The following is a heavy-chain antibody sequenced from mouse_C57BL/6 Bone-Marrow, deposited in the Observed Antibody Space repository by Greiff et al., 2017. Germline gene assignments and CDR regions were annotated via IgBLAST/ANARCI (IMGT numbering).Heavy chain of an antibody. D-gene: IGHD2-14*01. CDR2: IYPSDSET. J-gene: IGHJ2*01. CDR1: GYTFTSYW. CDR3: ARSTTGSLRDYFDY. V-gene: IGHV1-61*01. Sequence: QVQLKQPGAELVRPGSSVKLSCKASGYTFTSYWMDWVKQRPGQGLEWIGNIYPSDSETHYNQKFKDKATLTVDKSSSTAYMQLSSLTSEDSAVYYCARSTTGSLRDYFDYWGQGTTLTVSS.